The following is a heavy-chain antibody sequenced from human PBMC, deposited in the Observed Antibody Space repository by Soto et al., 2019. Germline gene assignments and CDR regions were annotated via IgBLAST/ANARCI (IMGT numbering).Heavy chain of an antibody. CDR1: GASISSGGYY. J-gene: IGHJ4*02. Sequence: QVHLQESGPGLLKPSQTLSLTCTVSGASISSGGYYWTWIRQHPGKGLEWIGYIYYSGSTYSNPSLTRRVTISVDTSKNQFSLKLRSVTAADTAVYYCARAPLNWGQGTLVTVSS. CDR2: IYYSGST. CDR3: ARAPLN. V-gene: IGHV4-31*03.